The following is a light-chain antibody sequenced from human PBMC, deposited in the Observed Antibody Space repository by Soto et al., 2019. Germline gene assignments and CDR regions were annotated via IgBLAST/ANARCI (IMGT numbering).Light chain of an antibody. Sequence: GMTQYKPTLSVSPGERAALSCRASQSVGSKLAWYQQRPGQAPRLLIYDASNRATGIPARFSGSGSGTEFSLTISSLQSEDFAVYSCQQYGDWPGAFGGG. CDR1: QSVGSK. J-gene: IGKJ4*01. V-gene: IGKV3D-15*01. CDR3: QQYGDWPGA. CDR2: DAS.